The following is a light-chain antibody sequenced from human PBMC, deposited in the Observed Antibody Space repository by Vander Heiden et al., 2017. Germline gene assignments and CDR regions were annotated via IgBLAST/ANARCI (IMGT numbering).Light chain of an antibody. V-gene: IGKV1-33*01. CDR3: QRSDDFPYT. CDR1: QDIDKY. CDR2: DAS. J-gene: IGKJ2*01. Sequence: DIQMTQSPSSLSPSVGDRVTITCQASQDIDKYLNWYQQKPGKAPKLLIYDASNLGTGVPSRFSGGGSGTDFTLTIGSLQPEDIATYYCQRSDDFPYTFGQGTRLEI.